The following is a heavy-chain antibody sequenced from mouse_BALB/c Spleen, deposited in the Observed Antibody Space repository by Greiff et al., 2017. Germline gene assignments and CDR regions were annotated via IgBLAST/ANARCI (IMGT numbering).Heavy chain of an antibody. D-gene: IGHD2-10*02. Sequence: EVKLQESGGGLVKPGGSLKLSCAASGFTFTSYAMSWVRQTPEKRLEWVESISSGGSTYYPDSVKGRFTISSDNARNILYLQMSSLRAEDTAMYYCARGTYGNYYFDYWGQGTTLTVSS. V-gene: IGHV5-6-5*01. J-gene: IGHJ2*01. CDR2: ISSGGST. CDR3: ARGTYGNYYFDY. CDR1: GFTFTSYA.